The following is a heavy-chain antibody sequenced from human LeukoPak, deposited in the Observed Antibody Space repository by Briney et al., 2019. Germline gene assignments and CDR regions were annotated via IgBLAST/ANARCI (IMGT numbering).Heavy chain of an antibody. J-gene: IGHJ4*02. CDR2: GSSSEST. Sequence: SETLSLTCTVSGGSISSSSYYWGWIRQPPGKGLEWIGSGSSSESTYYNPSLKGRVTISVDTSKNQFSLKLSSVTAADTAVYYCASHGDYYDSSGYRHWGQGTLVTVSS. CDR3: ASHGDYYDSSGYRH. V-gene: IGHV4-39*01. CDR1: GGSISSSSYY. D-gene: IGHD3-22*01.